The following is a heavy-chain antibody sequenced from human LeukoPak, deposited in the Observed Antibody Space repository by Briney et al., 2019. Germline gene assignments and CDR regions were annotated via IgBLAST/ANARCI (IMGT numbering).Heavy chain of an antibody. Sequence: SETLSLTCTVSGGSISSSSYYWGWIRQTPGKGLEWIGSVYYSGSTYYNPSLKSRVTMSVDTSKNQFSLKLSSVTAADTAVYYCARGGFPIAAADMSIFDPWGQGTLVTVSS. CDR3: ARGGFPIAAADMSIFDP. D-gene: IGHD6-25*01. V-gene: IGHV4-39*07. CDR1: GGSISSSSYY. CDR2: VYYSGST. J-gene: IGHJ5*02.